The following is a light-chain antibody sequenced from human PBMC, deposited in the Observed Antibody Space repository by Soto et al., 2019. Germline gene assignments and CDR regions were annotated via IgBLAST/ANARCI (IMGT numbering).Light chain of an antibody. CDR1: QSISSY. V-gene: IGKV1-39*01. CDR3: QQSYSTPIT. CDR2: AAS. Sequence: DIQMTQSPSSLSASVGDRDTNTCRESQSISSYLNWYQQKPGKAPKLLIYAASSLQSGVPSRFSGSGSGTVFTLIISSLQPEDFATYYCQQSYSTPITFGQGTRLEIK. J-gene: IGKJ5*01.